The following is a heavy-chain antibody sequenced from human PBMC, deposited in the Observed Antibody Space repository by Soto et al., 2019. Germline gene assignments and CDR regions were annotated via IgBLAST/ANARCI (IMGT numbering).Heavy chain of an antibody. CDR1: GYTFTGHY. CDR2: INPQNGGT. CDR3: ARAYHYFDFSNNYLDYFDY. J-gene: IGHJ4*02. Sequence: KVSCKASGYTFTGHYIYWMRQSPGQGLERMGWINPQNGGTNSAQQFQGRITMTSDTSSTTAYLEVSTLRSDDTAVYYCARAYHYFDFSNNYLDYFDYWGQGTLVTVSS. D-gene: IGHD3-3*01. V-gene: IGHV1-2*02.